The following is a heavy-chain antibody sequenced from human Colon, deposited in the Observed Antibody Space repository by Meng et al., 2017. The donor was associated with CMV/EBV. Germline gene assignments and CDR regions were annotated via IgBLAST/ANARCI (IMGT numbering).Heavy chain of an antibody. V-gene: IGHV3-74*01. Sequence: GGSLRLSCAASGFTFSNFWMHWVRQVPGKGLMWVSRINSDGSITNYADSVKGRFNISRDNAKNTLFLQINSLTAEDTAIYYCAKDLVREIVPAALVLDVWGQGTTVTVSS. J-gene: IGHJ6*02. CDR3: AKDLVREIVPAALVLDV. D-gene: IGHD2-2*01. CDR1: GFTFSNFW. CDR2: INSDGSIT.